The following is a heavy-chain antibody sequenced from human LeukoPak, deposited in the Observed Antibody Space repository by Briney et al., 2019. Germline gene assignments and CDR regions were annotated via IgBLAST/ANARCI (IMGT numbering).Heavy chain of an antibody. CDR3: AELGITMIGGV. D-gene: IGHD3-10*02. Sequence: RAGGSLRLSCAASGFTFSSYAMSWVRQAPGKGLEWVSYISSSSSTIYHADSVKGRFTISRDNAKNSLYLQMNSLRAEDTAVYYCAELGITMIGGVWGKGTTVTISS. CDR1: GFTFSSYA. V-gene: IGHV3-48*04. CDR2: ISSSSSTI. J-gene: IGHJ6*04.